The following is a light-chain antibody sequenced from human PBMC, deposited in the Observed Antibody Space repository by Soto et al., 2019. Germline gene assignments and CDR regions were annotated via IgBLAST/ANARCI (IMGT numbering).Light chain of an antibody. J-gene: IGKJ1*01. Sequence: VGMTQSQATLSVSTGERATLSCGASQSVRSYLAWYQQKPGQAPRLLIHGASTRAPGIPARFSGSGSGTDFTLTISSLQSEDFAVYYCHQYDHWPQTFGQGTKVDIK. V-gene: IGKV3-15*01. CDR2: GAS. CDR1: QSVRSY. CDR3: HQYDHWPQT.